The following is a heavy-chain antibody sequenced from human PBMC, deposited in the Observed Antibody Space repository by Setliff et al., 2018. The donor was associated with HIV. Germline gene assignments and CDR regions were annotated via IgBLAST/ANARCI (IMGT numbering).Heavy chain of an antibody. J-gene: IGHJ4*02. Sequence: PGGSLRLSCAASGFTFSKTWMTWVRQAPGKGLEWVAQISSSGFPIYYADSVRGRFTASRDNGKNSLFLQMNSLRAEDTAVYYCVRGTLDFWGQGNLVTVSS. V-gene: IGHV3-48*01. CDR3: VRGTLDF. CDR1: GFTFSKTW. CDR2: ISSSGFPI.